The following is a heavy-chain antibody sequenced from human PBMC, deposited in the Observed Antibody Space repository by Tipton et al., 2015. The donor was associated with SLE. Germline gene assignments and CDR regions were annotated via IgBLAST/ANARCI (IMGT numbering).Heavy chain of an antibody. CDR2: IYYSGST. D-gene: IGHD1-1*01. Sequence: TLSLTCAVYGGSFSGYYWSWIRQPPGNGLEWIGYIYYSGSTNYNPSLKSRVTISVDTSKNQFSLKLSSVTAADTAVYYCARVVSWGTGTLFDYWGQGTLVTVSS. CDR3: ARVVSWGTGTLFDY. CDR1: GGSFSGYY. J-gene: IGHJ4*02. V-gene: IGHV4-59*01.